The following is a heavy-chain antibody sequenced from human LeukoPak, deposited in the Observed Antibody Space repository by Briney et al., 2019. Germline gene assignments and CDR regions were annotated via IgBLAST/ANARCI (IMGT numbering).Heavy chain of an antibody. CDR1: GYNFTGYY. D-gene: IGHD5-18*01. Sequence: ASVKVSCKASGYNFTGYYMHWVRQAPGQGLEWMGWINPNSGGTKYAQKFKGRVTMTRDTSISTAYMELSRLRSDDTAVYYCARVDTAMVAGGGDYWGQGTLVTVSS. V-gene: IGHV1-2*02. J-gene: IGHJ4*02. CDR2: INPNSGGT. CDR3: ARVDTAMVAGGGDY.